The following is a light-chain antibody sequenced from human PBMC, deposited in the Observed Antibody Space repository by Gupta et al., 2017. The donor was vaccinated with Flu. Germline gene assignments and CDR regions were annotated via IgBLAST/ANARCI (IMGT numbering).Light chain of an antibody. CDR1: SGSVVYR. Sequence: KITTTRTSGSVVYRSGWHQPQHEQDPGNFLNLILDGSHTRAAGVPGRFSGSDSGTTASLTISDLQSEDEDDYYCHASASNILVFGGGTKLTVL. J-gene: IGLJ2*01. CDR2: LILDGSH. V-gene: IGLV4-69*01. CDR3: HASASNILV.